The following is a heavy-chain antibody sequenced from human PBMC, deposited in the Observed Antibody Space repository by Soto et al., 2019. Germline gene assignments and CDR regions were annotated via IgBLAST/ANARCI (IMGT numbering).Heavy chain of an antibody. Sequence: ASVKVSSKASGYPFTSYGISRVLEAPGQGLEWMGWISAYNGNTNYGQKLQGRVTMTTDTSTSTAYMELRSLRSDDTAVYYCARDRFAYYYDSSGYWRFVYWGQGTLVTVSS. V-gene: IGHV1-18*01. CDR1: GYPFTSYG. J-gene: IGHJ4*02. CDR3: ARDRFAYYYDSSGYWRFVY. CDR2: ISAYNGNT. D-gene: IGHD3-22*01.